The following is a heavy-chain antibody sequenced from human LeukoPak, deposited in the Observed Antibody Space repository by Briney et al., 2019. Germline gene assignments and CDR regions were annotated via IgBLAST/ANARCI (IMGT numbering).Heavy chain of an antibody. CDR2: IYSGGDT. Sequence: SETLSLTCTVSGASMDGYCWSWIRQPPGKGLEWIGFIYSGGDTSYSPSLRSRLTIAVDTSKSQFSLKLYSVTAADTAVYYCARDFFHGSNWFDCFDPWGQGTLVTVSS. V-gene: IGHV4-59*12. CDR3: ARDFFHGSNWFDCFDP. J-gene: IGHJ5*02. CDR1: GASMDGYC. D-gene: IGHD4-11*01.